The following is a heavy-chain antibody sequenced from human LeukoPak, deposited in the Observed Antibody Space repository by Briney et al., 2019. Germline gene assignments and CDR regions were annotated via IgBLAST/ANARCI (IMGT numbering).Heavy chain of an antibody. Sequence: GGSLRLSCAASEFTFSRYEMNWVRQAAGKGLEWVSYFSNSGSTTYYADSVKGRFTISRDNAKNSLYLQMNSLRAEDTAVYYCARTLRWLRAFDYWGQGTLVTVSS. CDR1: EFTFSRYE. CDR2: FSNSGSTT. V-gene: IGHV3-48*03. CDR3: ARTLRWLRAFDY. D-gene: IGHD4-23*01. J-gene: IGHJ4*02.